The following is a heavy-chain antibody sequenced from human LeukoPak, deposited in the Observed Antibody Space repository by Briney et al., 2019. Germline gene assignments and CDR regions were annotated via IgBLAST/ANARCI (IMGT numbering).Heavy chain of an antibody. D-gene: IGHD4-17*01. CDR3: ARLGGDYTYYFDY. CDR1: GGSISSGGYY. J-gene: IGHJ4*02. Sequence: PSETLSLTCTVSGGSISSGGYYWSWIRQHPGKGLEWIGYIYYSGSTYYNPSLKSRVTISVDTSKNQFSLKLSSVTAADTAVYYCARLGGDYTYYFDYWGQGTLVTVSS. V-gene: IGHV4-31*03. CDR2: IYYSGST.